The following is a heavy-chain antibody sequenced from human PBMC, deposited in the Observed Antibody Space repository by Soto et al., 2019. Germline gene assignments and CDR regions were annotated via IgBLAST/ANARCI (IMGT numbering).Heavy chain of an antibody. CDR1: GFTFSSYW. CDR2: INSDGSST. J-gene: IGHJ4*02. V-gene: IGHV3-74*01. CDR3: ARWDIVARIGMHY. Sequence: GGSLRLSCAASGFTFSSYWMHWVRQAPGKGLVWVSRINSDGSSTSYADSVKGRFTISRDNAKNTLYLQMNSLRAEDTAVYYCARWDIVARIGMHYWGQGTLVTVSS. D-gene: IGHD5-12*01.